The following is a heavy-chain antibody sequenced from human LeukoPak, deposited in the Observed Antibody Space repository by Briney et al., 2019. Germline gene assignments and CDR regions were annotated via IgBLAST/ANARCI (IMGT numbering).Heavy chain of an antibody. CDR1: GFTFSSYE. J-gene: IGHJ4*02. Sequence: PGGSLRLSCAASGFTFSSYEMNWVRQAPGKGLEWVSYISNSGSTIYYADSVKGRFTISRDNAKNSLYLQMNSLRAEDTAVYYCARGPAASGGNSGRPYWGQGTLVTVSS. CDR3: ARGPAASGGNSGRPY. D-gene: IGHD4-23*01. CDR2: ISNSGSTI. V-gene: IGHV3-48*03.